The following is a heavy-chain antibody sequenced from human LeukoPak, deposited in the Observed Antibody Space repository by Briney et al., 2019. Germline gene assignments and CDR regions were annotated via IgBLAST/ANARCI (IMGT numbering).Heavy chain of an antibody. D-gene: IGHD3-3*01. CDR3: AKGESVATFDY. Sequence: GGSLRLSCAASGFLFSSYAMCWGRNTQGPGLEWVFGIGGYSDITYYADSVKSRFTISRDNSKSTLYLQMNSVRAADTAVYYCAKGESVATFDYWGQGTLVTVSS. CDR1: GFLFSSYA. V-gene: IGHV3-23*01. J-gene: IGHJ4*02. CDR2: IGGYSDIT.